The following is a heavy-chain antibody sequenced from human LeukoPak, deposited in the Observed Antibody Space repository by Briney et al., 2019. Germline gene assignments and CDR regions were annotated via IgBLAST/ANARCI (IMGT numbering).Heavy chain of an antibody. CDR2: THYRGDI. CDR1: GASVSSDY. Sequence: SETLSLTCSVSGASVSSDYWNWIRQSPGRGLEWIGYTHYRGDINYNPSLKSRLTMSVDASSNQVSLKLSSVTAADAAVYYCGRNLGSGSDHWGQGTLVTVSS. V-gene: IGHV4-59*02. J-gene: IGHJ4*02. D-gene: IGHD3-10*01. CDR3: GRNLGSGSDH.